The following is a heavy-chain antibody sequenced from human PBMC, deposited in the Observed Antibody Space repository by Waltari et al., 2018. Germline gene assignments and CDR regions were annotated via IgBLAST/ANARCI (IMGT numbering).Heavy chain of an antibody. CDR1: GGSISSYS. CDR2: IYYSGST. V-gene: IGHV4-59*01. J-gene: IGHJ5*02. D-gene: IGHD2-15*01. Sequence: QVQLQESGPGLVKPSETLSLTCTVSGGSISSYSWSWIRQPPGKGLEWIGYIYYSGSTNYNPSLKSRVTISVDTSKNQFSLKLSSVTAADTAVYYCARVPVYCSGGSCCGRFDPWGQGTLVTVSS. CDR3: ARVPVYCSGGSCCGRFDP.